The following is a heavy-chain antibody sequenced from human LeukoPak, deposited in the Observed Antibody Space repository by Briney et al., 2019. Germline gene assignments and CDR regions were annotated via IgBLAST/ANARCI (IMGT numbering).Heavy chain of an antibody. Sequence: PGGSLRLSCAASGFTFGSYSMNWVRQAPGKGLEWVSYISSISSTIYYADSVKGRFTISRDNAKNSLYLQMNSLRAEDTAVYYCARDLRGFWSAATVTGTTEVYWGQGTLVTVSS. CDR3: ARDLRGFWSAATVTGTTEVY. V-gene: IGHV3-48*01. CDR2: ISSISSTI. CDR1: GFTFGSYS. D-gene: IGHD1-7*01. J-gene: IGHJ4*02.